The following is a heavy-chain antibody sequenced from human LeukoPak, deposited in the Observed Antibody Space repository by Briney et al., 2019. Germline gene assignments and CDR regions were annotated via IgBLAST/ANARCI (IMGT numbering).Heavy chain of an antibody. D-gene: IGHD1-26*01. Sequence: RGGSLRLSCAASGFTFSNAWMSWVRQAPGKGLEWVGRIKSKTDGGTTDYAAPVKGRFTISRDDSKNTLYLQMNSLKTEDTAVYYCSTELPHTREFDYWGQGTLVTVSS. V-gene: IGHV3-15*01. J-gene: IGHJ4*02. CDR3: STELPHTREFDY. CDR1: GFTFSNAW. CDR2: IKSKTDGGTT.